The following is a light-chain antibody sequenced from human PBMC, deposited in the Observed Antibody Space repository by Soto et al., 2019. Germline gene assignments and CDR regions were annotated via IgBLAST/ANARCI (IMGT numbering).Light chain of an antibody. J-gene: IGKJ1*01. CDR3: QHYDNWPPWT. Sequence: VMTQSPVTLSVSPGDTATLSCRSSQSVGRNLAWYQQKPGQAPRLLLYGTSTRATGIPARFSGSGSGTEFTLTISSLQSEDFALYYCQHYDNWPPWTFGQGTKVDIK. V-gene: IGKV3-15*01. CDR1: QSVGRN. CDR2: GTS.